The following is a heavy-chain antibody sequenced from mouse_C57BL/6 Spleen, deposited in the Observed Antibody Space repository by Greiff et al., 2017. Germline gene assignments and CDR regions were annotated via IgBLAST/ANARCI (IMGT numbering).Heavy chain of an antibody. J-gene: IGHJ2*01. CDR1: GYTFTSYW. D-gene: IGHD2-1*01. Sequence: QVQLQQPGAELVKPGASVKMSCKASGYTFTSYWITWVKQRPGQGLEWIGDIYPGSGSTNYNEKFKSKATLTVDTSSSTAYMQLSSLTSEDSAVYYCARRGYGNFLFDYWGPGTTLTVSS. CDR3: ARRGYGNFLFDY. V-gene: IGHV1-55*01. CDR2: IYPGSGST.